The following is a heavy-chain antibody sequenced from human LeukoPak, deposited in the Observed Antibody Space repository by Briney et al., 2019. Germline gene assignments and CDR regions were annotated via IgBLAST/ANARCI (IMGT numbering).Heavy chain of an antibody. CDR3: ARHGDSNLVD. Sequence: GESLKVPCKASGYSFTSYWINWVRQMPGKGLEWMGRIHPGDSDTNYSPSFQGHVTISADKSISTVYLQWSSLKASDTAIYYCARHGDSNLVDWGQGTLVTVSS. V-gene: IGHV5-10-1*01. J-gene: IGHJ4*02. CDR2: IHPGDSDT. CDR1: GYSFTSYW. D-gene: IGHD5-24*01.